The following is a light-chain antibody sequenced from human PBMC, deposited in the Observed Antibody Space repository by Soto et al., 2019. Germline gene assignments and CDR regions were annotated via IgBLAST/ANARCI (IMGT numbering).Light chain of an antibody. CDR2: INN. J-gene: IGLJ1*01. Sequence: QSVLTRPPSASGTPGQSVTVSCSGSSSNIGDNAVNWYQQLPGTAPKLLIYINNQRPSGVPDRFSGSKSGTSASLAISGLQSEDEADYYCAAWDDNLNGYVFGTGTKVTVL. CDR1: SSNIGDNA. CDR3: AAWDDNLNGYV. V-gene: IGLV1-44*01.